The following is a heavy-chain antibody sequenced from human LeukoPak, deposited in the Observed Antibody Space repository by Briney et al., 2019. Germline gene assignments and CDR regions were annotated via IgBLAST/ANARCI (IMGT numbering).Heavy chain of an antibody. J-gene: IGHJ5*02. CDR2: IYTSGST. CDR1: GGSISSYY. D-gene: IGHD3-22*01. CDR3: ARDSMINWFDP. V-gene: IGHV4-4*07. Sequence: SETLSLTCTVSGGSISSYYWSWIRQPAGKGLGWIGRIYTSGSTDYNPSLKSRVTMSVDTSKNQFSLKLSSVTAADTAVYYCARDSMINWFDPWGQGTLVTVSS.